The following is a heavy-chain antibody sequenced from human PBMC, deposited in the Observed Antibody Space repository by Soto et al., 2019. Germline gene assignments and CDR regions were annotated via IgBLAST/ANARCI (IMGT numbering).Heavy chain of an antibody. CDR3: AKDRGHSSSWYYFDY. CDR1: GFTFSSYG. V-gene: IGHV3-30*18. Sequence: PGGSLRLSCAASGFTFSSYGMHWVRQAPGKGLEWVAVISYDGSNKYYADSVKGRFTISRDNSKNTLYLQMNSLRAEDTAVYYCAKDRGHSSSWYYFDYWGQGTLVTVSS. D-gene: IGHD6-13*01. CDR2: ISYDGSNK. J-gene: IGHJ4*02.